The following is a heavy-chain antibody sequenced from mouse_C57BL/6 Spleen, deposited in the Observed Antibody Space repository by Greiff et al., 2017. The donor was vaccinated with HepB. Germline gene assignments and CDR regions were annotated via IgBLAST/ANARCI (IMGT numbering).Heavy chain of an antibody. J-gene: IGHJ2*01. CDR2: INPNNGGT. CDR3: ARYDGNFDYFDY. CDR1: GYTFTDYY. Sequence: EVQLQQSGPELVKPGASVKISCKASGYTFTDYYMNWVKQSHGKSLEWIGDINPNNGGTSYNQKFKCKATLTVDKSSSTAYMELRSLTSEDSAVYYCARYDGNFDYFDYWGQGTTLTVSS. V-gene: IGHV1-26*01. D-gene: IGHD2-3*01.